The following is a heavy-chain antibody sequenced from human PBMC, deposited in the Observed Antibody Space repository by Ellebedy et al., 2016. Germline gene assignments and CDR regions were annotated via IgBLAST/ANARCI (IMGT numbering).Heavy chain of an antibody. Sequence: SETLSLTCTVSGGSISSYYWSWIRQPPGKGLEWIGYIYYSGGTNYNPSLKSRVTISVDTSKNQFSLKLSSVTAADTAVYYCARDRRYRYYGSGLYYGMDVWGQGTTVTVSS. D-gene: IGHD3-10*01. J-gene: IGHJ6*02. CDR2: IYYSGGT. V-gene: IGHV4-59*01. CDR3: ARDRRYRYYGSGLYYGMDV. CDR1: GGSISSYY.